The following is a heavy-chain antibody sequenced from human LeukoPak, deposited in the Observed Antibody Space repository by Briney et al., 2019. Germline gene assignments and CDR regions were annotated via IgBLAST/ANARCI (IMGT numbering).Heavy chain of an antibody. Sequence: ASVKVSCKASGGTFSSYAISWVRQAPGQGLEWMGGNIPIFGTANYAQKFQGRVTITMDESTSTAYMELSSLRSEDTAVYYCAREADTAMYSWFDPWGQGTLVTVSS. V-gene: IGHV1-69*05. CDR3: AREADTAMYSWFDP. CDR2: NIPIFGTA. CDR1: GGTFSSYA. J-gene: IGHJ5*02. D-gene: IGHD5-18*01.